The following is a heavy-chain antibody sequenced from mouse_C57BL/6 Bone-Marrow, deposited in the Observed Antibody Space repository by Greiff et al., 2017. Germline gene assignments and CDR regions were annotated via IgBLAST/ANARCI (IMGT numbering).Heavy chain of an antibody. CDR1: GFNIKDDY. D-gene: IGHD2-5*01. Sequence: EVQLQESGAELVRPGASVKLSCTASGFNIKDDYMHWVKQRPEQGLEWIGWIDPENGDTEYASKFQGKATITADTSSNTAYLQLSSLTSEDTAVYYCTPSYSNYGYWGQGTTLTVSS. J-gene: IGHJ2*01. V-gene: IGHV14-4*01. CDR3: TPSYSNYGY. CDR2: IDPENGDT.